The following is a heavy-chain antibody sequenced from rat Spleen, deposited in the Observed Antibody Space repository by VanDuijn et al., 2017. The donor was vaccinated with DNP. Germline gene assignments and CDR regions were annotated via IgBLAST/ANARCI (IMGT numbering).Heavy chain of an antibody. Sequence: EVQLVESGGDLVQPGRSLKLSCVASGFTFNNYWMTWIRQVPGKGLEWVASITSSGGSTYYPDSVKGRFTISRDNAKNTLYLQMNSLRSEDTATYYCARDSGSSYYFDYWGQGVMVTVSS. V-gene: IGHV5-31*01. CDR1: GFTFNNYW. J-gene: IGHJ2*01. CDR2: ITSSGGST. D-gene: IGHD4-3*01. CDR3: ARDSGSSYYFDY.